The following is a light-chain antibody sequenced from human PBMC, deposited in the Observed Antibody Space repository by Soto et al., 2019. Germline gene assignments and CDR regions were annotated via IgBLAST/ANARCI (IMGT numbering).Light chain of an antibody. Sequence: EIVLTQSPGTLSLSPGGRATLSCRASQSVRSSYLAWYQQRPGQAPRLLIFGASFRATGIPDRFSGSGSGTDFPLTISRLEPEDFAVYYCQHYGSPLTFGGGNKVEIK. CDR2: GAS. V-gene: IGKV3-20*01. CDR3: QHYGSPLT. CDR1: QSVRSSY. J-gene: IGKJ4*01.